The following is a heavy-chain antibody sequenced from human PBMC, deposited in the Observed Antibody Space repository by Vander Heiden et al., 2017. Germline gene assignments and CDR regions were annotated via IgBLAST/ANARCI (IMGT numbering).Heavy chain of an antibody. J-gene: IGHJ4*02. D-gene: IGHD2-2*01. V-gene: IGHV4-34*02. Sequence: QVQLQQWGAGLLKPSETLSLTCAVYGGSFSGYYWSWIRQPPGKGLEWIGEINHRGSTNYNPSLKSRVTISGDTSKNQFSLKLSSVTAADTAVYDCARGNAPEDYWGQGTLVTVSS. CDR3: ARGNAPEDY. CDR1: GGSFSGYY. CDR2: INHRGST.